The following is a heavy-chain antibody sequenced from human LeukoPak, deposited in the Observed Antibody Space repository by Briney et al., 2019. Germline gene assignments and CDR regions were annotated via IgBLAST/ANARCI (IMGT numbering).Heavy chain of an antibody. J-gene: IGHJ4*02. D-gene: IGHD1-26*01. CDR1: GFTFSSYG. V-gene: IGHV3-30*02. CDR2: IRYDGSNK. CDR3: ARVSGIVGATGFFDY. Sequence: GGSLRLSCAASGFTFSSYGMHWVRQAPGKGLEWVAFIRYDGSNKYYADSVKGRFTISRDNSKNTLYLQMNSLRAEDTAVYYCARVSGIVGATGFFDYWGQGTLVTVSS.